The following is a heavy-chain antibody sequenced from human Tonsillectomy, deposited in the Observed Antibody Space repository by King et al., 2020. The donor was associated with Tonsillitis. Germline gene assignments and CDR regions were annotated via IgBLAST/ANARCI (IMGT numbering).Heavy chain of an antibody. CDR3: ARHFGPRAQFDGFYI. D-gene: IGHD3-10*01. CDR1: GYSFTSYW. Sequence: QLVQSGAEVKKPGESLRISCKGSGYSFTSYWIIWVRQMPGKGLDWMGRIDPSDSYTNYSPSLQGHVTISADKSISTAYVQWSSLKASDTAMYFCARHFGPRAQFDGFYIWGQGTMVTVSS. J-gene: IGHJ3*02. CDR2: IDPSDSYT. V-gene: IGHV5-10-1*03.